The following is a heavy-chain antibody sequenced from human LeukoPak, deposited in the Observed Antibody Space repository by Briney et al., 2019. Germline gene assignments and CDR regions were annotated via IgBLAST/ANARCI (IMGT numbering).Heavy chain of an antibody. Sequence: SETLSLTCTVSGGSISSYYWSWIRQPAGKGLEWIGRVYISGSTNYNPSLKSRVTMSVDTSKNQFSLKLSSVTAADTAVYYCARDSYYYDSSGYYRYDYWGQGTLVTVSS. CDR1: GGSISSYY. V-gene: IGHV4-4*07. CDR3: ARDSYYYDSSGYYRYDY. J-gene: IGHJ4*02. CDR2: VYISGST. D-gene: IGHD3-22*01.